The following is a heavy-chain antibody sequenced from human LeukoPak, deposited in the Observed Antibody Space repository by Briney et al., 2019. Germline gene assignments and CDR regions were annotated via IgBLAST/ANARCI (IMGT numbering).Heavy chain of an antibody. CDR3: ARPSRSTGPAY. V-gene: IGHV3-48*02. Sequence: GGSLRLSCAASGFTFSNYSMNWVRQAPGKGLEWVSWISSTSNTIYYADSVKGRFTISRDNAKNSPDLQMNSLRDEDTAVYYCARPSRSTGPAYWGQGTLVTVSS. J-gene: IGHJ4*02. CDR2: ISSTSNTI. D-gene: IGHD2-2*01. CDR1: GFTFSNYS.